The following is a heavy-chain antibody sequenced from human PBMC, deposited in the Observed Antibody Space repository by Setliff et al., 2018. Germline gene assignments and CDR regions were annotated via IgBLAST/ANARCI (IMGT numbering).Heavy chain of an antibody. CDR2: IYTSGST. V-gene: IGHV4-4*07. D-gene: IGHD4-17*01. Sequence: SETLSLTCTVSGGSISSYYWSWTRQPAGKGLEWIGRIYTSGSTNYNPSLKSRVTMSVDTSKNQFSRKLSSVTAADTAVYYCARDHGDYGYYYYYMDVWGKGTTVTVSS. CDR3: ARDHGDYGYYYYYMDV. CDR1: GGSISSYY. J-gene: IGHJ6*03.